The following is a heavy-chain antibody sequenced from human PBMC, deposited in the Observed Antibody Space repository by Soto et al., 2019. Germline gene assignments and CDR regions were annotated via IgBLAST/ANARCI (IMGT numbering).Heavy chain of an antibody. CDR1: GFIFSKYK. V-gene: IGHV5-51*01. Sequence: PGESLKISCEGSGFIFSKYKIGWVRQMPGKGLEWMGIINPGDSDTRYSPSFQGQVTISADKSISTAYLQWSTLKASDTATYYCATSAGDSYYYYYGMDVCRQGPTVTVSS. CDR3: ATSAGDSYYYYYGMDV. D-gene: IGHD4-17*01. CDR2: INPGDSDT. J-gene: IGHJ6*02.